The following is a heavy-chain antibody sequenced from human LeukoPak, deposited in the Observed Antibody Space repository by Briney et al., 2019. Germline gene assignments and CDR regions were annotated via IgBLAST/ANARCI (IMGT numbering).Heavy chain of an antibody. CDR3: ARERVGAATYFDY. Sequence: SVKVSCKASGGTFSSYAIRWVRQAPGQGLEWMGGIIPIFGTANYAQKFQGRVTITADESTSTAYMELSSLRSEDTAVYYCARERVGAATYFDYWGQGTLVTVSS. CDR1: GGTFSSYA. CDR2: IIPIFGTA. V-gene: IGHV1-69*01. D-gene: IGHD1-26*01. J-gene: IGHJ4*02.